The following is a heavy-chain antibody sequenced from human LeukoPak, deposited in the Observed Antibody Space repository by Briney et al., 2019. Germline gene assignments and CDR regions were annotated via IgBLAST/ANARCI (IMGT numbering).Heavy chain of an antibody. CDR1: GFTFSSYA. D-gene: IGHD3-16*02. CDR2: ISGSGGST. V-gene: IGHV3-23*01. J-gene: IGHJ6*03. CDR3: ARTYYDYVWGSYRYTEYYYMDV. Sequence: GGSLRLSCAASGFTFSSYAMSWVRQAPGKGLEWVSAISGSGGSTYYADSVKGRFTISRDNSKNTLYLQMNSLRAEDTAVYYCARTYYDYVWGSYRYTEYYYMDVWGKGTTVTVSS.